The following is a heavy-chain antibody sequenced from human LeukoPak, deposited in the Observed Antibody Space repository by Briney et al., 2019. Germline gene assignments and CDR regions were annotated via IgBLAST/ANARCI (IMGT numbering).Heavy chain of an antibody. CDR2: INSDGSST. V-gene: IGHV3-74*01. CDR3: AKADSVYRYGDTYYFDY. Sequence: GGSLRLSCAASGFTFSSYWMHWVRQAPGKGLVWVSRINSDGSSTSYADSVKGRFTISRDNAKNTPHLQMNSLRAEDTAIYYCAKADSVYRYGDTYYFDYWGQGTLVTVSS. D-gene: IGHD3-16*02. J-gene: IGHJ4*02. CDR1: GFTFSSYW.